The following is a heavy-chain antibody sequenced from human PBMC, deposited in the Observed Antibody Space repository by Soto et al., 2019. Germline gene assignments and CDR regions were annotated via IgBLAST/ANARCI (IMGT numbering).Heavy chain of an antibody. D-gene: IGHD4-17*01. CDR3: ARDEEVNYADYGGSDHYYGLDV. CDR2: IYYTGST. V-gene: IGHV4-31*03. J-gene: IGHJ6*02. Sequence: SETLSLTCTVSGGSISSGGYYWSWIRQHPGKGLEWIGYIYYTGSTYYNPSLKSRVTISVDTSKNKFSLKLTSVTAADTAVYYCARDEEVNYADYGGSDHYYGLDVWGQGTTVTVSS. CDR1: GGSISSGGYY.